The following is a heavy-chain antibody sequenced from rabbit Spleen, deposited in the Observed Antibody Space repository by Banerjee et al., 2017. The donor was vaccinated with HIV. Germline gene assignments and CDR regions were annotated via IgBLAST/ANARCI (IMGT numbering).Heavy chain of an antibody. J-gene: IGHJ6*01. D-gene: IGHD8-1*01. V-gene: IGHV1S40*01. CDR3: ARDAGTSFSTYGMDL. CDR2: IYAGSSGST. CDR1: GFSFSSGYD. Sequence: QSLEESGGGLVTPGASLTLTCNASGFSFSSGYDMCCVRQAPGKGLEWIACIYAGSSGSTYSASWAKGRFTISKTSSTTVTLQMTSLTAADTATYFCARDAGTSFSTYGMDLWGPGTLVTVS.